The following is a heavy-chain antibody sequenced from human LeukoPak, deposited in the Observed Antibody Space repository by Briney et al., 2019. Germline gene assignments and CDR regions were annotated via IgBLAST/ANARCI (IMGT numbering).Heavy chain of an antibody. CDR3: ARDTSGNNFEY. Sequence: ASVKVSCKASGYTFTDYYIHWVRQAPGQGLEWMGWIYPNSGVTTYAQKFQGRVTMTRDTSISTAYMELSRLKSDDTAVYYCARDTSGNNFEYWGQGTLVSVSS. V-gene: IGHV1-2*02. CDR2: IYPNSGVT. CDR1: GYTFTDYY. D-gene: IGHD1/OR15-1a*01. J-gene: IGHJ4*02.